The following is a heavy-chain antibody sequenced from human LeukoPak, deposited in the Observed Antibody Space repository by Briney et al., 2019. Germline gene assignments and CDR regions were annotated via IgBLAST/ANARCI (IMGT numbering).Heavy chain of an antibody. D-gene: IGHD1-26*01. CDR1: GFTFSSYA. CDR2: ISSNGGST. J-gene: IGHJ4*02. CDR3: ASGSGSLPDY. Sequence: GGSLRLSCAASGFTFSSYAMHWVRQAPGKGLEYVSAISSNGGSTYYANSVKGRFTISRDNSKNTPYLQMGSLRAEDMAVYYCASGSGSLPDYWGQGTLVTVSS. V-gene: IGHV3-64*01.